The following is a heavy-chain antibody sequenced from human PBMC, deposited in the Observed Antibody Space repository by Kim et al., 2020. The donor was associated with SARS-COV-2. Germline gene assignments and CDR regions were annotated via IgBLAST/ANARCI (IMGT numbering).Heavy chain of an antibody. J-gene: IGHJ4*02. CDR2: IDPSDSYT. CDR3: ARRRTDYDILTGYYNALGDYY. CDR1: GYSFTSYW. D-gene: IGHD3-9*01. V-gene: IGHV5-10-1*01. Sequence: GESLKISCKGSGYSFTSYWISWVRQMPGKGLEWMGRIDPSDSYTNYSPSFQGHVIISADKSISTAYLQWSSLKASDTAMYYCARRRTDYDILTGYYNALGDYYWGQGTLVTVSS.